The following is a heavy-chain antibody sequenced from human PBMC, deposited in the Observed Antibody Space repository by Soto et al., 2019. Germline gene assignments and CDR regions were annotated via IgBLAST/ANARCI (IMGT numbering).Heavy chain of an antibody. Sequence: GGSLRLSCVASGFTFDDYTMHWVRQAPGKGLEWVSLISWDGGSTYYADSVKGRFTISRDNSKNSLYLQMNSLRTEDTALYYCAKGVQQLWLRAYGMDVWGQGTTVTVSS. CDR3: AKGVQQLWLRAYGMDV. J-gene: IGHJ6*02. D-gene: IGHD5-18*01. V-gene: IGHV3-43*01. CDR2: ISWDGGST. CDR1: GFTFDDYT.